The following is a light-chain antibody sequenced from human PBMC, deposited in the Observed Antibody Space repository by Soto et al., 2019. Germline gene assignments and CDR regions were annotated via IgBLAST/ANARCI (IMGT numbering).Light chain of an antibody. J-gene: IGKJ1*01. CDR2: DAS. CDR1: ESVTDY. Sequence: EIVLTQSPATLSLSPGERATLSCRASESVTDYLAWYQQKPGQAPRLLVYDASNRAAGIPARFSGGGSGTDFTLTISNVEPEDFAVYYCQQRSDWPWTFGQGTKVDIK. V-gene: IGKV3-11*01. CDR3: QQRSDWPWT.